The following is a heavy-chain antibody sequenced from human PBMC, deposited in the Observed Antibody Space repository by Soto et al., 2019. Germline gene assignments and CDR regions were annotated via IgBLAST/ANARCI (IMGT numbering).Heavy chain of an antibody. Sequence: PSETLSLTCTVSGGPISSSSYYWGWIRQPPGKGLEWIGSIYYSGSTYYNPSLKSRVTISVDTSKNQFSLKLSSVTAADTAVYYCAKGRSYYYYYGVDVWGQGTTVTVSS. CDR3: AKGRSYYYYYGVDV. J-gene: IGHJ6*02. CDR1: GGPISSSSYY. CDR2: IYYSGST. V-gene: IGHV4-39*01.